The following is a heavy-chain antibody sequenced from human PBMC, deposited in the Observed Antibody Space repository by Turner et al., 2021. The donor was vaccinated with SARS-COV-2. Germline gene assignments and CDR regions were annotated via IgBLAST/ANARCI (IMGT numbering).Heavy chain of an antibody. CDR3: ARSYHTYYFDY. V-gene: IGHV4-39*01. CDR1: GGSITSSTYY. J-gene: IGHJ4*02. Sequence: QLQLQESGPGLVKPSETPSLTCTVSGGSITSSTYYWGWIRQPPGKGLDWIGSIFSSGSTYYNPSLKSRVTISVDTSKNQFSLKLTSVTAADTAVYYCARSYHTYYFDYWGQGTLGTVSS. D-gene: IGHD2-2*01. CDR2: IFSSGST.